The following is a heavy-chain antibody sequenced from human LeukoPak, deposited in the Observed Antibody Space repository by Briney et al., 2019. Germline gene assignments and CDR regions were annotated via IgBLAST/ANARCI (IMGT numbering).Heavy chain of an antibody. Sequence: ASVKVSCKASGYTFTSYGISWVRQAPGQGLEWMGWISAYNGNTNYAQKLQGRVTMTTDTSTSTAYMELRSLRSDDTAVYYCARGDDTTVRGVSPRFDYWGQGTLVTVSS. CDR1: GYTFTSYG. J-gene: IGHJ4*02. CDR3: ARGDDTTVRGVSPRFDY. V-gene: IGHV1-18*04. CDR2: ISAYNGNT. D-gene: IGHD3-10*01.